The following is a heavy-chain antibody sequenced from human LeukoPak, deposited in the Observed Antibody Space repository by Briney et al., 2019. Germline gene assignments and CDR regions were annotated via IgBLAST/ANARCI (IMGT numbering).Heavy chain of an antibody. J-gene: IGHJ3*02. CDR1: GYTFTSYG. V-gene: IGHV1-18*01. D-gene: IGHD3-3*01. Sequence: ASVKVSCKASGYTFTSYGISWVRQAPGQGLERMGWISAYNGNTNYAQKLQGRVTMTTDTSTSTAYMELRSLRSDDTAVYYCATSVRFLEWSHAFDIWGQGTMVTVSS. CDR3: ATSVRFLEWSHAFDI. CDR2: ISAYNGNT.